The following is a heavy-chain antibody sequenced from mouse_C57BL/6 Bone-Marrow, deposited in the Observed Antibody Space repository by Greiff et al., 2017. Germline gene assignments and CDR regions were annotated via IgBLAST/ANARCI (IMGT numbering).Heavy chain of an antibody. CDR3: ASPYGSEGWYFDV. Sequence: VQLQQSGAELVKPGASVKISCKASGYAFSSYWMNWVKPRPGKGLEWIGQIYPGDGDTNYNGKFKGKATLTADKSSSTAYMQLSSLTSEDSAVYFCASPYGSEGWYFDVWGTGTTVTVSS. J-gene: IGHJ1*03. D-gene: IGHD1-1*01. CDR1: GYAFSSYW. CDR2: IYPGDGDT. V-gene: IGHV1-80*01.